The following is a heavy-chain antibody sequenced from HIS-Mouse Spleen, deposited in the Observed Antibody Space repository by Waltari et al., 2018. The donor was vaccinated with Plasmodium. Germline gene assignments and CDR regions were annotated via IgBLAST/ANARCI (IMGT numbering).Heavy chain of an antibody. D-gene: IGHD7-27*01. CDR1: GGSFSGYY. Sequence: QVQLQQWVAGLLKPSETLSLTCAVYGGSFSGYYWIWIRQPPGKGLEWIGEINHSGSTNYNPSLKSRVTISVDTSKNQFSLKLSSVTAADTAVYYCARGQLGIDAFDIWGQGTMVTVSS. J-gene: IGHJ3*02. V-gene: IGHV4-34*01. CDR3: ARGQLGIDAFDI. CDR2: INHSGST.